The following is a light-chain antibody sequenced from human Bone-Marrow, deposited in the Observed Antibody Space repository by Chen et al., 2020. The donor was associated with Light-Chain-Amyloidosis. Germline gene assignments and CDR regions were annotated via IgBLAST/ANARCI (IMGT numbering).Light chain of an antibody. V-gene: IGLV3-25*03. Sequence: SYELTQPPSVSVSPGQTARITCSGDDLPTKYAYWYQQKPGQASVLVIHRDTERPSGISERFSGSSSGTTATLTNSGVQAEDEADYHCQSADSSGTYEGIFGGGNKLTVL. CDR2: RDT. CDR1: DLPTKY. CDR3: QSADSSGTYEGI. J-gene: IGLJ2*01.